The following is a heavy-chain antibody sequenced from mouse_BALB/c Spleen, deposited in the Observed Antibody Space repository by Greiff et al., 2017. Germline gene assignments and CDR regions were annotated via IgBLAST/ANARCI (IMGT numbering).Heavy chain of an antibody. Sequence: EVKLQESGPSLVKPSQTLSLTCSVTGDSITSGYWNWIRKFPGNKLEYMGYISYSGSTYYNPSLKSRISITRDTSKNQYYLQLNSVTTEDTATYYCARVYYDYDETFAYWGQGTLVTVSA. CDR2: ISYSGST. CDR1: GDSITSGY. CDR3: ARVYYDYDETFAY. J-gene: IGHJ3*01. V-gene: IGHV3-8*02. D-gene: IGHD2-4*01.